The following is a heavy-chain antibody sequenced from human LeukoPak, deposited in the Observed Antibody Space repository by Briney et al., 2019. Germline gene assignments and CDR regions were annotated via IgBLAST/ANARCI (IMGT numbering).Heavy chain of an antibody. V-gene: IGHV4-31*03. Sequence: SETLSLTCTVSGGSISSGGYYWSWIRQHPGKGLEWIGYIYYSGSTYYNPSLKSRVTISVDTSKNQFSLKLSSVTAADTAVYYCARGALVSFWLDPWGQGTLVTVSS. J-gene: IGHJ5*02. CDR1: GGSISSGGYY. CDR2: IYYSGST. D-gene: IGHD6-6*01. CDR3: ARGALVSFWLDP.